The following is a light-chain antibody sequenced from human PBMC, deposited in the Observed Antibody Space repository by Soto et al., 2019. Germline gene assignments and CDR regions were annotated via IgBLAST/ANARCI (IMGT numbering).Light chain of an antibody. CDR1: SGHSRYA. V-gene: IGLV4-69*01. J-gene: IGLJ2*01. CDR3: QTWDTGTVV. Sequence: QSVLTQSPSASASLGASVKLTCTLSSGHSRYAIAWHQQQPKKGPRYLMKLNSDGSHSKGDGIPDRFSGSSSGAERYLTISSLQSEDEADYYCQTWDTGTVVFGGGTKLTVL. CDR2: LNSDGSH.